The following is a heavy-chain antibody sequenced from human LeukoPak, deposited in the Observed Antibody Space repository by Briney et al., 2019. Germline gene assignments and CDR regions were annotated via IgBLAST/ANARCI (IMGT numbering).Heavy chain of an antibody. Sequence: SETLSLTCTVSGGSIASSRFYWGWIRQPPGKGLEWIGYIHYSGSTNYNPSLKSRVTISPDTSKNQLFLKLNSVTAADTAVYYCARLVWLGESPGSWFDSWGQGTLVTVSS. D-gene: IGHD3-10*01. CDR2: IHYSGST. V-gene: IGHV4-61*05. CDR3: ARLVWLGESPGSWFDS. J-gene: IGHJ5*01. CDR1: GGSIASSRFY.